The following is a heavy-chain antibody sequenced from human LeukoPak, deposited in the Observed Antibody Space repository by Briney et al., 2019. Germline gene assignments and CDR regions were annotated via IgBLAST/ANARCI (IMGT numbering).Heavy chain of an antibody. Sequence: SETLPLTCTVSGGSISSYYWSWIRQPPGKGLEWIGYIYYSGSTNYNPSLKSRVTISVDTSKNQFSLKLSSVTAADTAVYYCARDRGSYWGQETLVTVSS. D-gene: IGHD5-24*01. CDR3: ARDRGSY. CDR1: GGSISSYY. J-gene: IGHJ4*02. V-gene: IGHV4-59*01. CDR2: IYYSGST.